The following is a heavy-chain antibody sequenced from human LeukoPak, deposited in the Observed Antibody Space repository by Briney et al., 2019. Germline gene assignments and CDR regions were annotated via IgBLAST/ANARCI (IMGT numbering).Heavy chain of an antibody. D-gene: IGHD2-2*01. CDR1: GFTFSSYS. CDR2: ISSSSSYI. V-gene: IGHV3-21*01. CDR3: ARAITSYGMDV. Sequence: GGSLRLSCAASGFTFSSYSMNWVRQAPGKGLEWVSSISSSSSYIYYADSVKGRFTISRDNAKNSLYLQMNSLRAEDTAVYYCARAITSYGMDVWGQGTTVTVSS. J-gene: IGHJ6*02.